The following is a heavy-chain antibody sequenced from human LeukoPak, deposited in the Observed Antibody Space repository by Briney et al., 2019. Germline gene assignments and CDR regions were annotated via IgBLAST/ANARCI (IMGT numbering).Heavy chain of an antibody. CDR2: ISDSGGST. J-gene: IGHJ5*02. Sequence: GGSPRLSCVASGFTFSNYDMSWVRQAPGKGLEWVSTISDSGGSTYYADSVKGRFTIYRDNSKNTLYLQMNSLRAEDTAVYYCARDEHTSGFWFAPWGQGTLVTVSS. CDR1: GFTFSNYD. CDR3: ARDEHTSGFWFAP. V-gene: IGHV3-23*01. D-gene: IGHD6-25*01.